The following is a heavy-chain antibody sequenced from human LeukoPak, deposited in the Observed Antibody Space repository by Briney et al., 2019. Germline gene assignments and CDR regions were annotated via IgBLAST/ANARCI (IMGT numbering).Heavy chain of an antibody. Sequence: QPGRSLRLSCVASGFNFGSYAMDWVRQAPGKGLEWVGDISYDGGYQSYAVSVRGRFTISRDNSKNALYLQMNSLRAEDAAVYYCATESSLSNWGRGTLVTVSS. CDR2: ISYDGGYQ. CDR3: ATESSLSN. V-gene: IGHV3-30*04. CDR1: GFNFGSYA. J-gene: IGHJ4*02.